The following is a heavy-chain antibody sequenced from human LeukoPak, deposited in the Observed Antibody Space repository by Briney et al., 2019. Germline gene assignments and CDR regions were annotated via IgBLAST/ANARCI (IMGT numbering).Heavy chain of an antibody. V-gene: IGHV3-9*01. J-gene: IGHJ4*02. CDR2: ISWNGGSI. Sequence: GGSLRLSCAASGFTFDDYAMHWVRQAPGKGLEWVSGISWNGGSIGYADSVKGRFTISRDNAKNSLYLQMNSPRAEDTALYYCAKGLGGWYYDNFDYWGQGTLVTVSS. CDR3: AKGLGGWYYDNFDY. CDR1: GFTFDDYA. D-gene: IGHD6-19*01.